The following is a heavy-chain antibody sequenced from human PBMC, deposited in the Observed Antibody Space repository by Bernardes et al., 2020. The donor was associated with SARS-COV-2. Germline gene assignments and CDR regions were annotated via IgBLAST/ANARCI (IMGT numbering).Heavy chain of an antibody. CDR3: ATVPATTFDC. D-gene: IGHD4-17*01. CDR2: ISGSGDTT. CDR1: GFTFSNYD. V-gene: IGHV3-23*01. J-gene: IGHJ4*02. Sequence: GGSLRLSCAASGFTFSNYDISWVRQAPGKGLEWVSTISGSGDTTYYADSVKGRFTISRDNSKNTLSLQMNSLRAEDTALYYCATVPATTFDCWGQGTLVTVSS.